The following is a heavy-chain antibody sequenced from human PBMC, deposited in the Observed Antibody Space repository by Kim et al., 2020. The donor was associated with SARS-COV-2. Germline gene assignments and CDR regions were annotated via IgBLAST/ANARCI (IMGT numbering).Heavy chain of an antibody. J-gene: IGHJ6*03. CDR2: IYYSGST. V-gene: IGHV4-59*08. Sequence: SETLSLTCTVSGGSISSYYWSWIRQPPGKGLEWIGYIYYSGSTNYNPSLKSRVTISVDTSKNQFSLKLSSVTAADTAVYYCARHFTSYEFWSGPRTFYYYMDVWGKGTTVTVSS. CDR3: ARHFTSYEFWSGPRTFYYYMDV. CDR1: GGSISSYY. D-gene: IGHD3-3*01.